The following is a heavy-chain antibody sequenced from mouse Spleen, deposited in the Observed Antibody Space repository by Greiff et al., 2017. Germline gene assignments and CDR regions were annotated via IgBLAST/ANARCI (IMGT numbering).Heavy chain of an antibody. J-gene: IGHJ4*01. CDR1: GYTFTDYE. CDR3: PRTTATSYAMDY. CDR2: IDPETGGT. D-gene: IGHD1-2*01. V-gene: IGHV1-15*01. Sequence: VQLQQSGAELVRPGASVTLSCKASGYTFTDYEMHWVKQTPVHGLEWIGAIDPETGGTAYNQKFKGKAILTADKSSSTAYMELRSLTSEDSAVYYCPRTTATSYAMDYWGQGTSVTVSS.